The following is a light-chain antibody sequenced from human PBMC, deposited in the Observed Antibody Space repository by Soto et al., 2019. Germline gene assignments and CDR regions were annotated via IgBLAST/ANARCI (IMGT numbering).Light chain of an antibody. CDR2: DVS. J-gene: IGLJ2*01. V-gene: IGLV2-11*01. CDR1: SGDVGGYNY. Sequence: QSALTQPRSVSGSPGQSVTISCTGTSGDVGGYNYVSWFQQYPCKVPKLMIHDVSERPSGVPGRFSGSKSGNTASLTISGLQAEDEADYYCCSFANFPFIVFGGGTKLTVL. CDR3: CSFANFPFIV.